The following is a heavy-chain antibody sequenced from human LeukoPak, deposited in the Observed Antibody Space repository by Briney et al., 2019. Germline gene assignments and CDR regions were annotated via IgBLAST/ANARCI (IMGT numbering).Heavy chain of an antibody. V-gene: IGHV3-48*03. CDR2: ISSSGSTI. CDR3: ARERAEMATLTFDY. CDR1: GFTFSSYE. D-gene: IGHD5-24*01. J-gene: IGHJ4*02. Sequence: GGSLRLSCAASGFTFSSYEMNWVRQAPGKGLEGVSYISSSGSTIYYADSVKGRFTISRDNANNSLYLQMNSLRAEDTAVYYCARERAEMATLTFDYWGQGTLVTVSS.